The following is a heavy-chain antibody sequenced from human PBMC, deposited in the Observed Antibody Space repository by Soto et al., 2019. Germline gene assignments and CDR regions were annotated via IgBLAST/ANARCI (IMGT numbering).Heavy chain of an antibody. CDR1: GYSFTSYW. V-gene: IGHV5-10-1*01. Sequence: GESLKISCKGSGYSFTSYWISWVRQMPGKGLEWMGRIDPSDSYTNYSPSFQGHVAISADKSISTAYLQWSSLKASDTAMYYCARYTPWRRVSYYYRMDVWGQGTTVTGSS. CDR3: ARYTPWRRVSYYYRMDV. J-gene: IGHJ6*02. CDR2: IDPSDSYT. D-gene: IGHD1-1*01.